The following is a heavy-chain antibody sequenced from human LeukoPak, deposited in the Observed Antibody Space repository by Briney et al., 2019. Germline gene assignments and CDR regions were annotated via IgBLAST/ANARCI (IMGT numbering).Heavy chain of an antibody. V-gene: IGHV3-NL1*01. CDR1: GFTFGSYG. Sequence: GGSLRLSCAASGFTFGSYGMHWVRQAPGKGLEWVSAISADGASAYYADSVQGRFTISRDNSKNTLYLQMNSLRAEDTAVYYCARDQDDYMDVWGKGTTVTVSS. CDR2: ISADGASA. CDR3: ARDQDDYMDV. J-gene: IGHJ6*03.